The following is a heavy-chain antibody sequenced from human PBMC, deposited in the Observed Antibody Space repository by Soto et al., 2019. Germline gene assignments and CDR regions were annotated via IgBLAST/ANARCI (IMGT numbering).Heavy chain of an antibody. CDR2: IRSKANSYAT. J-gene: IGHJ6*02. Sequence: EVQLVESGGGLVQPGGSLKLSCAASGFTFSGSAMHWVRQASGKGLEWVGRIRSKANSYATAYAASVKGRFTISRDDSKNTAYLQMNSLKTEDTAVYYCTPLSYSGSYQYYDMDVWGQGTTVTVSS. V-gene: IGHV3-73*02. CDR1: GFTFSGSA. D-gene: IGHD1-26*01. CDR3: TPLSYSGSYQYYDMDV.